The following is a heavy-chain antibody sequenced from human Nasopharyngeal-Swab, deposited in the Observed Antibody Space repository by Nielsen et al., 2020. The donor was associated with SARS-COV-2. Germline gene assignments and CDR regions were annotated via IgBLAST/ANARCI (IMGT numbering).Heavy chain of an antibody. D-gene: IGHD1-1*01. CDR2: INKDGTEK. Sequence: AGSLRLSCVASGFTLTSRWMTWVRQPPGKGLEWVANINKDGTEKNYVDSVKGRFTISRDNVKNSLYLQMDSLRVEDTAVYYCASRPGPGTAFDLWGQGTLVTVSS. V-gene: IGHV3-7*03. CDR3: ASRPGPGTAFDL. J-gene: IGHJ5*02. CDR1: GFTLTSRW.